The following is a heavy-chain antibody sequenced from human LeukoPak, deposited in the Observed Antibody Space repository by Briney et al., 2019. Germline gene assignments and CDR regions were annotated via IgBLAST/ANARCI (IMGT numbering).Heavy chain of an antibody. Sequence: ESGPVLVTPTETLTLTCTVSGFSLSNARMGVSWIRQPPGKALEWLAHVFSNDEKSYSTSLKSRLTISKDTSKSQVVLTMTNMDPVDTARYYCARFRYYYDSSGYYYLFDAFDIWGQGTMVTVSS. J-gene: IGHJ3*02. CDR2: VFSNDEK. CDR1: GFSLSNARMG. V-gene: IGHV2-26*01. D-gene: IGHD3-22*01. CDR3: ARFRYYYDSSGYYYLFDAFDI.